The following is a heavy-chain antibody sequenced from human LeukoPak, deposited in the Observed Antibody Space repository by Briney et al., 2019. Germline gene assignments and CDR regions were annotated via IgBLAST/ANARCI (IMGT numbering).Heavy chain of an antibody. CDR2: ISGSSSTI. D-gene: IGHD3-10*01. J-gene: IGHJ6*02. V-gene: IGHV3-48*04. Sequence: GGSLRLSCAASGFTFSSYSVNWVRQAPGKGLEWVSYISGSSSTIYYADSVKGRFTISRDNAKNSLYLQMNSLRAEDTAVYYCAREGYFGSGSYGVDVWGQGTTVTVSS. CDR1: GFTFSSYS. CDR3: AREGYFGSGSYGVDV.